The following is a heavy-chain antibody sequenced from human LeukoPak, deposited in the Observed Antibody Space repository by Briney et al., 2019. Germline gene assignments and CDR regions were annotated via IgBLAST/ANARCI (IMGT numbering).Heavy chain of an antibody. D-gene: IGHD2-2*01. CDR3: ARDVSSTSSWWFDP. CDR2: INPSGGST. V-gene: IGHV1-46*01. CDR1: GYILTDYY. J-gene: IGHJ5*02. Sequence: ASVKVSCKASGYILTDYYMHWVRQAPEQGLEWMGIINPSGGSTSYAQKFQGRVTMTRDMSTRTDYMELSSLRYEDTAVYYCARDVSSTSSWWFDPWGQGTLVIVSS.